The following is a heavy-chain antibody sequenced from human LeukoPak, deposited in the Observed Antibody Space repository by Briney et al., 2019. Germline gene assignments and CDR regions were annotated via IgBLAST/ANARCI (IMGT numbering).Heavy chain of an antibody. D-gene: IGHD2-15*01. J-gene: IGHJ4*02. CDR1: RFIFNNYA. CDR2: ISYHGRDQ. V-gene: IGHV3-30*04. Sequence: GGSLRLSCAASRFIFNNYAMHWVRQAPGKGLDWVAVISYHGRDQFYADSVKGRFTISRDSSKNTLYLQMNSLRTEDTAVYYCARQDCSGGSCYLDYWGQGTLVTVSS. CDR3: ARQDCSGGSCYLDY.